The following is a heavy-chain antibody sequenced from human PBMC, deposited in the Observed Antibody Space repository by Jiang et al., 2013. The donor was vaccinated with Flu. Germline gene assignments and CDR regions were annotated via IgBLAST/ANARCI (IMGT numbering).Heavy chain of an antibody. CDR1: GGTFSSYA. CDR2: IIPILGIA. V-gene: IGHV1-69*04. J-gene: IGHJ4*02. CDR3: ARAPRFLYSSSSSYFDY. Sequence: PGSSVKVSCKASGGTFSSYAISWVRQAPGQGLEWMGRIIPILGIANYAQKFQGRVTITADKSTSTAYMELSSLRSGDTAVYYCARAPRFLYSSSSSYFDYWGQGTLVTVSS. D-gene: IGHD6-6*01.